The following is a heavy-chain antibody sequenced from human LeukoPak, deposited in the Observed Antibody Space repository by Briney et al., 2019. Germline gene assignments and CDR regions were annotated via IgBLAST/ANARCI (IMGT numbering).Heavy chain of an antibody. Sequence: PSETLSLTCNVSGDPLNDNLYYWGWIRQSPGKGLEWIGAFYSSGSTSSHSSLKSRVTISVDTSRTQLSLKLDSVTDTDTAVYYCVRDGRFDSACFDPWGPGILVTVSS. V-gene: IGHV4-39*07. J-gene: IGHJ5*02. D-gene: IGHD3-9*01. CDR2: FYSSGST. CDR3: VRDGRFDSACFDP. CDR1: GDPLNDNLYY.